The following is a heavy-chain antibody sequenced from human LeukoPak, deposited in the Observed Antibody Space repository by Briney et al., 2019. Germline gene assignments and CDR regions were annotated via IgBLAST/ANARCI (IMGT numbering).Heavy chain of an antibody. CDR1: GFTCSNAW. CDR2: IKSKTDGGTT. V-gene: IGHV3-15*01. CDR3: TTGKYYYDSSGYYSAFDI. D-gene: IGHD3-22*01. J-gene: IGHJ3*02. Sequence: GGSLGLSCAASGFTCSNAWMSWVRQGPGKGLEWVGRIKSKTDGGTTDYAAPVKGRFTISRDDSKNTLYLQMNSLKTEDTAVYYCTTGKYYYDSSGYYSAFDIWGQGTMVTVSS.